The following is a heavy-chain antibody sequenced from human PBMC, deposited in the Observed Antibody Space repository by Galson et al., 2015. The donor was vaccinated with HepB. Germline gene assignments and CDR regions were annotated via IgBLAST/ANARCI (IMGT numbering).Heavy chain of an antibody. CDR3: ARDHRAFYYGSVSYWPFDY. J-gene: IGHJ4*02. CDR1: GFTFSSYG. D-gene: IGHD3-10*01. Sequence: SLRLSCAASGFTFSSYGMHWVRHAPGKGLEWVAVIWYDGGNKYYADSVKGRFTISRDNSKNTLYLQMNSLRAEDTAVYYCARDHRAFYYGSVSYWPFDYWGQGTLVTVSS. V-gene: IGHV3-33*01. CDR2: IWYDGGNK.